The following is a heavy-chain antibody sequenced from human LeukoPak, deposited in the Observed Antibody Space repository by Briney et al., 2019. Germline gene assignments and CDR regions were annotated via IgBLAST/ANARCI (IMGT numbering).Heavy chain of an antibody. D-gene: IGHD4-23*01. CDR1: GFTFSSYS. CDR2: ISSSSSYI. V-gene: IGHV3-21*01. J-gene: IGHJ4*02. CDR3: ARDYGGSSPFDY. Sequence: GGSLRLSCAASGFTFSSYSMNWVRQAPGRGLEWVSSISSSSSYIYYADSVKGRFTISRDNAKNSLYLQMNSLRAEDTAVYYCARDYGGSSPFDYWGQGTLVTVSS.